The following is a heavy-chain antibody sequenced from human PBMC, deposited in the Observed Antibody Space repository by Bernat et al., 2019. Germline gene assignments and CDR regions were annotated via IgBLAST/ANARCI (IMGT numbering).Heavy chain of an antibody. Sequence: EVQLMESGGGLVQPGGSLRLSCAASGFLFSSYDMHWVRQATGKGLEWVSGIDSVGDTYYPASVKGRFTISRENAKNSLYLQMNSLRAGDTAVYYCARAYASSWFLDWGQGTLVTVSS. CDR3: ARAYASSWFLD. D-gene: IGHD6-13*01. V-gene: IGHV3-13*01. CDR1: GFLFSSYD. CDR2: IDSVGDT. J-gene: IGHJ4*02.